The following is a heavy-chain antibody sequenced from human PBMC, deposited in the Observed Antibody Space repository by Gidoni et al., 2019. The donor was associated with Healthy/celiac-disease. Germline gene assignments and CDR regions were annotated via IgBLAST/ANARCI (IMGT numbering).Heavy chain of an antibody. V-gene: IGHV3-48*04. CDR1: GSTFSSYR. CDR2: MSSSSSTI. Sequence: EVQLVESGGGLVQHGGSLRLYCAASGSTFSSYRMNWVRQAPGKGLGWVEYMSSSSSTIYYADSVKGRFTISRDNAKNSLYLQMNSLRAEDTAVYYCARETIYYYGSGSYYLHWGQGTLVTVSS. CDR3: ARETIYYYGSGSYYLH. J-gene: IGHJ4*02. D-gene: IGHD3-10*01.